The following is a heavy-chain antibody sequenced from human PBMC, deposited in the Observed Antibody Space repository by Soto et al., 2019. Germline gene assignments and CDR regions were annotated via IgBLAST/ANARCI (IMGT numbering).Heavy chain of an antibody. CDR3: ARVADSSSWYPYFDY. CDR1: GGSISSGGYS. D-gene: IGHD6-13*01. V-gene: IGHV4-30-2*01. J-gene: IGHJ4*02. CDR2: IYHSGST. Sequence: PSETLSLTCAVSGGSISSGGYSWSWIRQPPGKGLEWIGYIYHSGSTYYNPSLKSRVTISVDRSKNQFSLKLSSVTAADTAVYYCARVADSSSWYPYFDYWGQGTLVTVSS.